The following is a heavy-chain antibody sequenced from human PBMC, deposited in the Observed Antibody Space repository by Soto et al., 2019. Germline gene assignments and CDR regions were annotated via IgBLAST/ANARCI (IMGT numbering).Heavy chain of an antibody. Sequence: EVQLVESGGGLVQPGGSLRLSCAASGFTFSSYWMHWVRQAPGKGLVWVSRINSDGSSTSYADSVKGRFTISRDNAKNTLYLQMNSLRAEDTAVYYCARATDCSGGSCYSAPPDYWGQGTLVTVSS. V-gene: IGHV3-74*01. CDR2: INSDGSST. J-gene: IGHJ4*02. CDR1: GFTFSSYW. D-gene: IGHD2-15*01. CDR3: ARATDCSGGSCYSAPPDY.